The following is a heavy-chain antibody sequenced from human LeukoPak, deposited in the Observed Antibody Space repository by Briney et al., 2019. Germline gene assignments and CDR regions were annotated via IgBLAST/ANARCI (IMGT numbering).Heavy chain of an antibody. J-gene: IGHJ4*02. CDR1: GGSFSGYY. Sequence: SETLSLTCAVYGGSFSGYYWSWIRQPPGKGLEWIGEINHSGSTNYNPSLKSRVTISVDTSKDQFSLKLSSVTAADTAVYYCARGRRFDYWGQGTLVTVSS. CDR2: INHSGST. V-gene: IGHV4-34*01. CDR3: ARGRRFDY.